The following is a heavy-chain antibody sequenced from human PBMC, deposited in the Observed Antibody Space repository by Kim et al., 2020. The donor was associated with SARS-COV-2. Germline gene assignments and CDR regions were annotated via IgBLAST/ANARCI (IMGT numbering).Heavy chain of an antibody. CDR2: ISSSSSYT. J-gene: IGHJ3*02. V-gene: IGHV3-11*03. CDR3: ARPMGSGTLGSAFDI. Sequence: GGSLRLSCAASGFTFSDYYMSWIRQAPGKGLEWVSYISSSSSYTNYADSVKGRFTISRDNAKNSLYLQMNSLRAEDTAVYYCARPMGSGTLGSAFDIWGQGTMVTVSS. CDR1: GFTFSDYY. D-gene: IGHD1-26*01.